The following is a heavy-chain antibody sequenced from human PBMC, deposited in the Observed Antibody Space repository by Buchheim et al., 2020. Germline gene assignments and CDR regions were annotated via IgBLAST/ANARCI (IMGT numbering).Heavy chain of an antibody. J-gene: IGHJ5*02. CDR3: ARGIVVVVAATVGVKGWFDP. CDR1: GGSISSSNW. V-gene: IGHV4-4*02. Sequence: QVQLQESGPGLVKPSGTLSLTCAVSGGSISSSNWWSWVRQPPGKGLEWIGEIYHSGSTNYNPSLKSRVTLSVDKSKNKFSLKLSSVTAADTAVYYCARGIVVVVAATVGVKGWFDPWGQGTL. CDR2: IYHSGST. D-gene: IGHD2-15*01.